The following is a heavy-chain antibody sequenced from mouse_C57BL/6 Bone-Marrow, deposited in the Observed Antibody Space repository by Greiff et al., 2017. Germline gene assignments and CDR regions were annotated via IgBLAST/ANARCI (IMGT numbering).Heavy chain of an antibody. CDR3: AGYYPFAY. Sequence: VKLVESGPELVKPGASVKLSCKASGYTFTSYDINWVKQRPGQGLEWIGWIYPRDGSTKYNEKFKGKATLTVDTSSSTAYMELHSLTSEDSAVYFCAGYYPFAYWGQGTLVTVSA. CDR2: IYPRDGST. J-gene: IGHJ3*01. CDR1: GYTFTSYD. D-gene: IGHD2-3*01. V-gene: IGHV1-85*01.